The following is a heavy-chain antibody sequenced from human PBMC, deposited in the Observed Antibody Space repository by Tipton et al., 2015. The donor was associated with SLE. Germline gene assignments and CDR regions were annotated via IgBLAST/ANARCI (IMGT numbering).Heavy chain of an antibody. Sequence: GSLRLSCAASGFTFSSYAMSWVRQAPGKGLEWVSAISGSGGSTYYADSVKGRFTISRDNAKNSLYLQMNSLRAEDTAVYYCARDQIDLLVHGAFDIWGQGTMVTVSS. CDR1: GFTFSSYA. J-gene: IGHJ3*02. CDR2: ISGSGGST. V-gene: IGHV3-23*01. CDR3: ARDQIDLLVHGAFDI. D-gene: IGHD6-13*01.